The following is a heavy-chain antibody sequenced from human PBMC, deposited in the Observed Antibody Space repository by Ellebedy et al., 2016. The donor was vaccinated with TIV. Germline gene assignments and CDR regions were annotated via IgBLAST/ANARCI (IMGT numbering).Heavy chain of an antibody. V-gene: IGHV3-23*01. CDR2: LSGSGDKT. J-gene: IGHJ4*02. CDR1: GFTFSNHA. Sequence: GESLKISCAASGFTFSNHAMSWVRQAPGKGLEWVSGLSGSGDKTYYADSVKGRATISSDNSKNLLYLQLHGLRTEDTAVYYCAKGELRFFDWSTTAYWGQGILVTLSS. D-gene: IGHD3-9*01. CDR3: AKGELRFFDWSTTAY.